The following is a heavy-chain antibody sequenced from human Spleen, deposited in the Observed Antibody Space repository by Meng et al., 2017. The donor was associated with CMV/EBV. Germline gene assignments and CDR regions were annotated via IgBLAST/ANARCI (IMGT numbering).Heavy chain of an antibody. J-gene: IGHJ5*02. CDR1: GFTFSSHS. Sequence: GGSLRLSCAASGFTFSSHSMNWVRQAPGKGLEWVSSISSSSSYIYYADSVKGRFTISRDNAKNSLYLQMNSLRAADTAVYYCARHLVGANTTWGQGTLVTVSS. CDR3: ARHLVGANTT. CDR2: ISSSSSYI. V-gene: IGHV3-21*01. D-gene: IGHD1-26*01.